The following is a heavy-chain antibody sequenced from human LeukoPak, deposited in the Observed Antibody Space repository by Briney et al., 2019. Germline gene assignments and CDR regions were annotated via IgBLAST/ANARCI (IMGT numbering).Heavy chain of an antibody. Sequence: GGSLRLSCAASGFTFSDYYMSWIRQAPGKGLEWVSYISSSGSTIYYADSVKGRFTISRDNAKNSLYLQMNSLRAEDTAVYYCARVWPHYYDSKPFDIWGQGTMVTVSS. J-gene: IGHJ3*02. CDR1: GFTFSDYY. D-gene: IGHD3-22*01. CDR3: ARVWPHYYDSKPFDI. CDR2: ISSSGSTI. V-gene: IGHV3-11*01.